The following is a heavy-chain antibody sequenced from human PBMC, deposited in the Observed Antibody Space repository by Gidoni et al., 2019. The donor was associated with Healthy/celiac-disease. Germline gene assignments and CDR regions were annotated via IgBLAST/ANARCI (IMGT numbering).Heavy chain of an antibody. CDR2: IYYSGST. CDR3: ARGAMIVVSEYYFDY. V-gene: IGHV4-31*03. Sequence: VQLQESGPGLVKPSQTLSLTCTVSGCSISSGGYYWSWIRQHPGKGLEWIGYIYYSGSTYYNPSLKSRVTISVDTSKNQFSLKLSSVTAEDTAVYYCARGAMIVVSEYYFDYWGQGTLVTVSS. J-gene: IGHJ4*02. CDR1: GCSISSGGYY. D-gene: IGHD3-22*01.